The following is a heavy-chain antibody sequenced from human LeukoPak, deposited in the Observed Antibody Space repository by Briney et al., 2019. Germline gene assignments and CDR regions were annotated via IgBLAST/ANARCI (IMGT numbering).Heavy chain of an antibody. D-gene: IGHD2-8*02. CDR3: ARSTQLMRAGDLVGYMDV. V-gene: IGHV3-23*01. CDR1: GFTFSSYA. J-gene: IGHJ6*03. CDR2: ISGSGGST. Sequence: GGSLRLSCAASGFTFSSYAMSWVRQAPGKGLEWVSAISGSGGSTYYADSVKGRFTISRDNSKNTLYLQMNSLRAEDTAVYYCARSTQLMRAGDLVGYMDVWGKGTTVTVSS.